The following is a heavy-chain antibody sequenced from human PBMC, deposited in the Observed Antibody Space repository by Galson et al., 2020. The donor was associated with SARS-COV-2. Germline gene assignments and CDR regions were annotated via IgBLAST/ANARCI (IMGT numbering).Heavy chain of an antibody. J-gene: IGHJ4*02. Sequence: SETLSLTCTVSGGSISSGGYYWSWIRQHPGKGLEWIGYIYYSGSTYYNPSLKSRVTISVDTSKNQFSLKLSSVTAADTAVYYCARSGIAVSRGYFDYWGQGTLVTVSS. D-gene: IGHD6-19*01. CDR2: IYYSGST. CDR3: ARSGIAVSRGYFDY. V-gene: IGHV4-31*03. CDR1: GGSISSGGYY.